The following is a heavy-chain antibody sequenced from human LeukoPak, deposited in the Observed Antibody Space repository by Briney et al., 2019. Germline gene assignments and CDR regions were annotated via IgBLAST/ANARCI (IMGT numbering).Heavy chain of an antibody. V-gene: IGHV3-53*01. J-gene: IGHJ4*02. CDR3: ASGGIAVADSF. CDR2: IYIGGST. CDR1: GFTLSINY. Sequence: GGSLRLSCAASGFTLSINYMRWVRQAPGKGRERVSVIYIGGSTYYADSVKGRFTISRDNSKNTLYLQMNSLRAEDTAVYYCASGGIAVADSFWGQGTLVTVSS. D-gene: IGHD6-19*01.